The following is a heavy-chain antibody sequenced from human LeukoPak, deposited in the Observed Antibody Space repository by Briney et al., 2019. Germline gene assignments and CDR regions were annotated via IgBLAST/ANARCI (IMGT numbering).Heavy chain of an antibody. CDR1: GGSISSYY. V-gene: IGHV4-59*08. J-gene: IGHJ4*02. CDR3: ARESSNSLDY. CDR2: IYYSGST. Sequence: PSETLSLTCTVSGGSISSYYWGWIRKPPGKGLEWIGYIYYSGSTNYNPSLKSRVTISVDTSKNQFSLKVSSVTAADTAVYYCARESSNSLDYWGQGALVTVSS. D-gene: IGHD4-11*01.